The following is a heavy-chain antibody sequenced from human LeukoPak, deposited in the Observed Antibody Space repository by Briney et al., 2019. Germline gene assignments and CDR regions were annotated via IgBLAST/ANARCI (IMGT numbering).Heavy chain of an antibody. CDR3: ARDTMQQLVPDY. CDR2: IHYSGST. J-gene: IGHJ4*02. D-gene: IGHD6-13*01. CDR1: GFTFSSYS. Sequence: LRLSCAASGFTFSSYSMNWVRQPPGKGLEWIGYIHYSGSTYYTPSLKSRLTISVDTSRNQFSLKLSSVIAADTAIYYCARDTMQQLVPDYWGQGALVTVSS. V-gene: IGHV4-30-4*08.